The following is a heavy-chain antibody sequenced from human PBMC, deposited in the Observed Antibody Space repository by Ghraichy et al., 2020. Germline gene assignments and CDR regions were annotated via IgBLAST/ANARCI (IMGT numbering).Heavy chain of an antibody. CDR3: ARDRGYYYDSSGYSDLDY. D-gene: IGHD3-22*01. CDR1: GGTFSSYA. CDR2: IIPIFGTA. Sequence: SVKVSCKASGGTFSSYAISWVRQAPGQGLEWMGGIIPIFGTANYAQKFQGRVTITADESTSTAYMELSSLRSEDTAVYYCARDRGYYYDSSGYSDLDYWGQGTLVTVSS. J-gene: IGHJ4*02. V-gene: IGHV1-69*13.